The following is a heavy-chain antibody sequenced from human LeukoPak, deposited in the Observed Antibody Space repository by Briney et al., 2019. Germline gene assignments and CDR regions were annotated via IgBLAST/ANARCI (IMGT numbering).Heavy chain of an antibody. D-gene: IGHD4-23*01. CDR2: INWNGGST. CDR3: ARARTTVVPGAAFDI. CDR1: GFTFDDYG. Sequence: GGSLRLSCAASGFTFDDYGMSWVRQAPGKGLEWVSGINWNGGSTGYADSVKGRFTISRDNAKNSLYLQMNSLRAEDTALYYCARARTTVVPGAAFDIWGQGTMVTVSS. V-gene: IGHV3-20*04. J-gene: IGHJ3*02.